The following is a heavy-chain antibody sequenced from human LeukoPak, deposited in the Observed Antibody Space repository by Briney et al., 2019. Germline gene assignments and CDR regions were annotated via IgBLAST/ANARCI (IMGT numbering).Heavy chain of an antibody. V-gene: IGHV4-59*08. J-gene: IGHJ6*02. CDR3: ARHSRFPGIAVAGTSWAYGMDV. CDR2: IYYSGST. CDR1: GGFISSYY. D-gene: IGHD6-19*01. Sequence: PSETLSLTCTVSGGFISSYYWSWIRQPPGKGLEWIGYIYYSGSTNYNPSLKSRVTISVDTSKNQFSLKLSSVTAADTAVYYCARHSRFPGIAVAGTSWAYGMDVWGQGTTVTVSS.